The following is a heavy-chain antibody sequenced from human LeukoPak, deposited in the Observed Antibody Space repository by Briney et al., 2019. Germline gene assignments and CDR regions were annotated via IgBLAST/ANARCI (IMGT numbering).Heavy chain of an antibody. Sequence: GASVTVSCKASGYTFTGYYMHWVRQAPGQGLEWMGWINPNSGGTNYAQKFQGWVTMTRDTSISTAYMELSRLRSDDTAVYYCARDRGGGYCSSTSCYPADAFDIWGQGTMVTVSS. CDR1: GYTFTGYY. CDR2: INPNSGGT. D-gene: IGHD2-2*01. V-gene: IGHV1-2*04. CDR3: ARDRGGGYCSSTSCYPADAFDI. J-gene: IGHJ3*02.